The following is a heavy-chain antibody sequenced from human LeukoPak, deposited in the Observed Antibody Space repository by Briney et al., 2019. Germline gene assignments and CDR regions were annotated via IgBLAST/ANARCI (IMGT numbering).Heavy chain of an antibody. CDR3: ARGSGGGNYYSNWFDP. J-gene: IGHJ5*02. D-gene: IGHD1-26*01. CDR1: GYTFTGYY. V-gene: IGHV1-2*02. CDR2: INPNSGGT. Sequence: ASVKVSCKASGYTFTGYYMHWVRQAPGQGLEWMGWINPNSGGTNSAQKFQGRVTMTRDTSISTAYMELSRLKSDDTAVYYCARGSGGGNYYSNWFDPWGQGTLVTVSS.